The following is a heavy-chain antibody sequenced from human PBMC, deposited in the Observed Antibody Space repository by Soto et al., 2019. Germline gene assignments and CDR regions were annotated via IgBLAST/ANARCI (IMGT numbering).Heavy chain of an antibody. CDR2: IIPIYGTA. V-gene: IGHV1-69*12. CDR3: ARGNHSWLQLWYYDL. Sequence: QVQLVQSGAEVKKPGSSVTVSSKASGGTFSSYTISWVRHAPGQRLEWRGGIIPIYGTANYAQKVQGRVTITADESTSTAYMELSSLRSEDTAVYYCARGNHSWLQLWYYDLWGRGTLVTVSS. CDR1: GGTFSSYT. D-gene: IGHD5-12*01. J-gene: IGHJ2*01.